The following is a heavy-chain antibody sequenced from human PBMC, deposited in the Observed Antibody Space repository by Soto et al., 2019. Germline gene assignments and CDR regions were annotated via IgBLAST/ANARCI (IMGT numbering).Heavy chain of an antibody. D-gene: IGHD3-16*02. V-gene: IGHV1-18*04. Sequence: QVQLVQSGAEVKKPGASVKVSCKASGYTFTSYGISWVRQAPGQGLEWMGWISAYNGNTNYAQKLQGRFTMTTDTSTSTAYMELRSLRSDDAAVYYCARGARVAFGGVIVISGGFDYWSQGTLVTVSS. J-gene: IGHJ4*02. CDR1: GYTFTSYG. CDR2: ISAYNGNT. CDR3: ARGARVAFGGVIVISGGFDY.